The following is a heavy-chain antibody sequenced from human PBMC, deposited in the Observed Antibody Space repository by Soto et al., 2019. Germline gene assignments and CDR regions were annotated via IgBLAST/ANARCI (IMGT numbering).Heavy chain of an antibody. D-gene: IGHD2-15*01. J-gene: IGHJ6*02. Sequence: EASVKVSCKASGGTFSSYAISWVRQAPGQGLEWMGGIIPIFGTANYAQRFQGRVTITADKSTSTAYMELSSLRSEDTAVYYCARGGGCSGGSCYGYYYYGMDVWGQRTTVTVSS. CDR3: ARGGGCSGGSCYGYYYYGMDV. V-gene: IGHV1-69*06. CDR1: GGTFSSYA. CDR2: IIPIFGTA.